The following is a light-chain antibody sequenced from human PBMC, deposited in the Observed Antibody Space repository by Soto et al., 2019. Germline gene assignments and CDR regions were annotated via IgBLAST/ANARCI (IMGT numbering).Light chain of an antibody. CDR3: QLYDTSPPGYT. CDR1: QSVSSTY. Sequence: EIVLTQSPGTLSLSPGERATLSCRASQSVSSTYLAWYQQKPGQAPRLLIYGASTRATGIEDRFSGSGSGTDFTLSISRLEPEDFAVYHCQLYDTSPPGYTFAQGTKLEI. J-gene: IGKJ2*01. CDR2: GAS. V-gene: IGKV3-20*01.